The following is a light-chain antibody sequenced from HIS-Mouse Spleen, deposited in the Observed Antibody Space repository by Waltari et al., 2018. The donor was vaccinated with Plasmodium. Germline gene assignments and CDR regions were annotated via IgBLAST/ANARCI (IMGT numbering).Light chain of an antibody. V-gene: IGKV1-5*03. CDR3: QQYNSDYT. J-gene: IGKJ2*01. CDR2: KAS. Sequence: DIQMTQSPSTLSASVGDRVTITCRASQSISSGLAWYQQKPGKAPKLLIDKASSLESGVPSRFSGSGSGTEFTLTISSRQPDDFATYYCQQYNSDYTFGQGTKLEIK. CDR1: QSISSG.